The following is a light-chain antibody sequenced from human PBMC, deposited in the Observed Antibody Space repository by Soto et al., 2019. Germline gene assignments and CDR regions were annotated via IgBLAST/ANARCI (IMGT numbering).Light chain of an antibody. Sequence: EIVLTQSPDTLSLSPGERATLSCRASQSVSSNNLAWYQHKPGQPPRLLIYVASRRATGIPDRFSGSGSGSEFTLTITILVPEDFAVYYCQQHGSGPWTFGQVTKVEIK. CDR2: VAS. CDR3: QQHGSGPWT. J-gene: IGKJ1*01. CDR1: QSVSSNN. V-gene: IGKV3-20*01.